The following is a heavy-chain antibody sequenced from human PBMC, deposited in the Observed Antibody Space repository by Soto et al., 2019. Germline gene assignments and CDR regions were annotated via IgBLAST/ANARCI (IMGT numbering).Heavy chain of an antibody. V-gene: IGHV1-69*02. D-gene: IGHD3-9*01. CDR2: IIPILGIA. CDR1: GGTFSSYT. J-gene: IGHJ5*02. CDR3: ARVTYYDILTGTYNWFDP. Sequence: QVQLVQSGAEVKKPGSSVKVSCKASGGTFSSYTISWVRQAPGHGLEWMGRIIPILGIANYAQKFQGRVTITADKSTSTAYMELSSLSSEDTAVYYCARVTYYDILTGTYNWFDPWGQGTLVTVSS.